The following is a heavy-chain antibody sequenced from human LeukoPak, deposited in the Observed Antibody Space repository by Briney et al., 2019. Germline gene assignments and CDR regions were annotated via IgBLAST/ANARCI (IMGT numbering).Heavy chain of an antibody. CDR3: ARSDYYDSSGYYKGPFDY. CDR1: GGSISSYY. CDR2: IYYSGST. J-gene: IGHJ4*02. V-gene: IGHV4-59*01. D-gene: IGHD3-22*01. Sequence: SETLSLTCTVSGGSISSYYWSWIRQPPGKGLEWIGYIYYSGSTNYNPSLKSRVTISVDTSKNQFSLKLSSVTAADTAVYYCARSDYYDSSGYYKGPFDYWGQGTLVTVSS.